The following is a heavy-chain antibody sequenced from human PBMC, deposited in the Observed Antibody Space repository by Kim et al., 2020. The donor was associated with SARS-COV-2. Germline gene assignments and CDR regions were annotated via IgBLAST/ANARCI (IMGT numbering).Heavy chain of an antibody. CDR3: ARVGRGYDFWSGPGDNWFDP. D-gene: IGHD3-3*01. J-gene: IGHJ5*02. Sequence: SETLSLTCTVSGYSISSGYYWGWIRQPPGKGLEWIGSIYHSGSTYYNPSLKSRVTISVDTSKNQFSLKLSSVTAADTAVYYCARVGRGYDFWSGPGDNWFDPWGQGPLVTVSS. CDR1: GYSISSGYY. V-gene: IGHV4-38-2*02. CDR2: IYHSGST.